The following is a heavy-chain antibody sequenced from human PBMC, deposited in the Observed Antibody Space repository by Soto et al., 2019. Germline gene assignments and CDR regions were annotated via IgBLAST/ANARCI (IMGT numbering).Heavy chain of an antibody. CDR3: AKDGYYHSSGYNDY. D-gene: IGHD3-22*01. CDR2: TSGSGGST. Sequence: GGSLRLSCAASGFTFSSYAMSWVRQAPGKGLEWVSATSGSGGSTYYADSVKGRFTISRDNSKNTLYLQMNSLRAEDTAVYYCAKDGYYHSSGYNDYWGKGTLVTISS. V-gene: IGHV3-23*01. J-gene: IGHJ4*02. CDR1: GFTFSSYA.